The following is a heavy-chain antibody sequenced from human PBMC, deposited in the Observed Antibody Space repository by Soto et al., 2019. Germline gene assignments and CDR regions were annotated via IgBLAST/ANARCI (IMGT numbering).Heavy chain of an antibody. J-gene: IGHJ4*02. CDR3: AKEEYCSGGSCYGDDY. CDR2: ISGSGGSI. Sequence: EVQLLESGGGLVQPGGSLRLSCAASGFTFSSYAMSWVRQAPGKGLEWVSAISGSGGSIYYADSVKGRFTISRDNSKNTLYLQMNSLRAEDTAVYYCAKEEYCSGGSCYGDDYWGQGTLVTVSS. CDR1: GFTFSSYA. D-gene: IGHD2-15*01. V-gene: IGHV3-23*01.